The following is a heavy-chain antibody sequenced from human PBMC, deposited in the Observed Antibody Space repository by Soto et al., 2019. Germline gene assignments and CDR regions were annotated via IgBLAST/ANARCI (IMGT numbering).Heavy chain of an antibody. J-gene: IGHJ6*02. Sequence: QVQLVESGGGVVQPGRSLRISCAASGFTFSSYGMHWVRQAPGNGLEWVAAISYDGSNKYYADSVKGRFTISRDNSKNTMYLQMNSLRAEDTALYYCARGSPGRAVAGTGYYGMDVWGQGTTVTVSS. CDR1: GFTFSSYG. CDR3: ARGSPGRAVAGTGYYGMDV. V-gene: IGHV3-30*03. CDR2: ISYDGSNK. D-gene: IGHD6-19*01.